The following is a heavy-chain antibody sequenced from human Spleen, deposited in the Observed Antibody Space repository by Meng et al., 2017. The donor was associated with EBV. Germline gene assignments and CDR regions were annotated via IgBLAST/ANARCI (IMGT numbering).Heavy chain of an antibody. V-gene: IGHV4-30-4*01. D-gene: IGHD2/OR15-2a*01. J-gene: IGHJ4*02. CDR3: ARHRTTWGGVTDS. Sequence: VQRQEWGPGLVKPSQTLSLTLAVSGGSISSAGHYWSWIRQPPGKGLEWIGYIYYSGSTYYSPSLKTRMTISLDKSKNQVSLKLTSVTAADTAVYFCARHRTTWGGVTDSWGLGTLVTVSS. CDR2: IYYSGST. CDR1: GGSISSAGHY.